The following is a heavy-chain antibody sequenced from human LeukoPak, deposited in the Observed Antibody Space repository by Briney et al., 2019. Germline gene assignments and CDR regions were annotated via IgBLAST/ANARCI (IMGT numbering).Heavy chain of an antibody. D-gene: IGHD3-10*01. CDR3: ARVYYGRTYDYWYFDL. CDR1: GGSISRGNYY. Sequence: PSETLSLTCTVSGGSISRGNYYWSWVRQPAGKGLEWIGRIHASGSTDYNPSLKSRVTISVDTSKNQFSLKLSSVTAADTAVYFCARVYYGRTYDYWYFDLWGPGTLVTVSS. CDR2: IHASGST. V-gene: IGHV4-61*02. J-gene: IGHJ2*01.